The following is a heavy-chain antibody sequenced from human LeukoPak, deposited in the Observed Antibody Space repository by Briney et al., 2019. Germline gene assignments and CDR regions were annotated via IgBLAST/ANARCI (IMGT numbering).Heavy chain of an antibody. J-gene: IGHJ6*04. V-gene: IGHV3-23*01. Sequence: GGSLRLSCAASGFTFSSYAMSWVRQAPGKGLEWVSAISGSGGSTYYADSVKGRSTISRDNSKNTLYLQMNSLRAEDTAVYYCAKDLTGDYDYYYYGMDVWGKGTTVTVSS. CDR3: AKDLTGDYDYYYYGMDV. CDR2: ISGSGGST. D-gene: IGHD4-17*01. CDR1: GFTFSSYA.